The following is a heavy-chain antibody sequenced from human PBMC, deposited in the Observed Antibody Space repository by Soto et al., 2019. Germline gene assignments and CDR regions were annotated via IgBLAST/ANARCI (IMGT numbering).Heavy chain of an antibody. D-gene: IGHD1-26*01. J-gene: IGHJ5*02. Sequence: PSETLSLTCTVSGGSVSSGSYYWSWIRQPPGKGLEWIGYIYYSGSTNYNPSLKSRVTISVDTSKNQFSLKLSSVTAADTAVYYCARVGLVVGAPTWFDPWGQGTLVTVSS. CDR2: IYYSGST. V-gene: IGHV4-61*01. CDR1: GGSVSSGSYY. CDR3: ARVGLVVGAPTWFDP.